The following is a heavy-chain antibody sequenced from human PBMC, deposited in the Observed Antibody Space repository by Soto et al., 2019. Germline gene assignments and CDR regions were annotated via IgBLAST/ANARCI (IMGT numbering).Heavy chain of an antibody. Sequence: SETLSLTCAVSGGSISSGGYSWSWIRQPPGKGLEWIGYIYHSGSTYYNPSLKSRVTISVDRSKNQFSLKLSSVTAADTAVYYCARDGGKGLDYWGQGTLVTVSS. D-gene: IGHD3-3*01. J-gene: IGHJ4*02. CDR2: IYHSGST. V-gene: IGHV4-30-2*01. CDR1: GGSISSGGYS. CDR3: ARDGGKGLDY.